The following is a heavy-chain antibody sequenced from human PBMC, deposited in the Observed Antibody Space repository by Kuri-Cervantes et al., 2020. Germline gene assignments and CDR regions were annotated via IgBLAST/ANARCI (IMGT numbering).Heavy chain of an antibody. CDR1: GGTFGSYI. V-gene: IGHV1-69*13. J-gene: IGHJ5*02. CDR3: ARGIQEFDP. Sequence: SVKVSCKASGGTFGSYIINWVRQAPGQGLEWLGGIIPLFLIANYAQKFQGRVTITADESSSTAYMELSSLRSEDTAVYYCARGIQEFDPWGQGTLVTVSS. CDR2: IIPLFLIA.